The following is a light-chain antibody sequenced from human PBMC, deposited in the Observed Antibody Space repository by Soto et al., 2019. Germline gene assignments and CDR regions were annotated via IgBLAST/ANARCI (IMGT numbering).Light chain of an antibody. CDR2: DDR. CDR1: NIQNKN. CDR3: QVWDSSSDHYV. V-gene: IGLV3-21*02. J-gene: IGLJ1*01. Sequence: SYGLTQPPAVSVAPGQTASISCGGSNIQNKNVHWYHQKPGQAPVLVVYDDRDRPSGIPERFSGSNSANTAALTITRVEAGDEADYYCQVWDSSSDHYVFGGGTKVTV.